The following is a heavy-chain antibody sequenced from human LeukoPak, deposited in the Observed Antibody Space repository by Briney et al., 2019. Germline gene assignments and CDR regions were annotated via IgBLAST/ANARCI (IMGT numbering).Heavy chain of an antibody. Sequence: PSETLSLTCTVSGGSISSSSYYWGWIRQPPGKGLEWIGSIYYSGSTYYNPSLKSRVTISVDTSKNQFSLKLSSVTAADTAVYYCARENIVERITGTTWDPFDYWGQGTLVTVSS. CDR2: IYYSGST. CDR1: GGSISSSSYY. D-gene: IGHD1-20*01. V-gene: IGHV4-39*07. J-gene: IGHJ4*02. CDR3: ARENIVERITGTTWDPFDY.